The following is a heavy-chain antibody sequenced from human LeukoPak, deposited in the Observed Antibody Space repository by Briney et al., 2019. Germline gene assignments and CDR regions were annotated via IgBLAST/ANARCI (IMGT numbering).Heavy chain of an antibody. V-gene: IGHV3-30*04. J-gene: IGHJ4*02. Sequence: GGSLRLSCAASGFTFSSYAMSWVRQAPGKGLEWVAVISFDGSNKYYADSVKGRFTISRDTSKNTLYLQMNSLRDDDTAVYYCVRDFGGARDYWGQGTLVTVSS. CDR1: GFTFSSYA. CDR3: VRDFGGARDY. CDR2: ISFDGSNK. D-gene: IGHD3-16*01.